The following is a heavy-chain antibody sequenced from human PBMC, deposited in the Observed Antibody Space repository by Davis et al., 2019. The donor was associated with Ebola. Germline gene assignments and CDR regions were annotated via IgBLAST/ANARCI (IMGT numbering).Heavy chain of an antibody. CDR1: GGSFNGYY. V-gene: IGHV4-34*01. Sequence: SETLSLTCAVYGGSFNGYYWSWIRQPPGKGLEWIGEINHSGSTNYNPSLKSRVTISVDTSKNQFSLKLSSVTAADTAVYYCARARLYYYDSSGYPALGWYFDLWGRGTLVTVSS. D-gene: IGHD3-22*01. J-gene: IGHJ2*01. CDR2: INHSGST. CDR3: ARARLYYYDSSGYPALGWYFDL.